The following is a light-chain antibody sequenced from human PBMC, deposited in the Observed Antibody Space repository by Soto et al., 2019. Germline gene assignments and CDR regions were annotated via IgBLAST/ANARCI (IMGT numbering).Light chain of an antibody. CDR2: GAS. CDR3: QQYGSSPYT. J-gene: IGKJ2*01. CDR1: QSVRSRF. Sequence: EIVLTQSPGTRTLSPGDRATLSCRASQSVRSRFLAWYQQKPGQAHGLLMYGASSRATGIPDRFSGTGSGNDFALSISRLELEDFAVYYCQQYGSSPYTFGLGTKLEIK. V-gene: IGKV3-20*01.